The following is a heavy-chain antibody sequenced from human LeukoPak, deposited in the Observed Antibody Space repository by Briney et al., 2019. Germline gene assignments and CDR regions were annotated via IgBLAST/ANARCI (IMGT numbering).Heavy chain of an antibody. V-gene: IGHV4-34*01. CDR1: GGSFSGYY. D-gene: IGHD3-22*01. Sequence: SETLSLTCAVYGGSFSGYYWTWIRQTPEKGLEWIGEMNPSGSTNYNPSLKSRVTISVDTSKNQFSLELSSATAAETDVYYCARGRQDVTMIVVVMTAVSYYLDVWGKGTTVTVS. CDR3: ARGRQDVTMIVVVMTAVSYYLDV. CDR2: MNPSGST. J-gene: IGHJ6*03.